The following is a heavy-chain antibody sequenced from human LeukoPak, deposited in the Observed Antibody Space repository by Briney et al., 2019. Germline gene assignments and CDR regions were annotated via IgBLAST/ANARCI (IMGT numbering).Heavy chain of an antibody. CDR1: GGSISSSSYY. CDR2: IYYSGST. V-gene: IGHV4-39*01. D-gene: IGHD2-15*01. Sequence: SETLSLTCTVSGGSISSSSYYWGWIRQPPGKGLEWIGSIYYSGSTYYNPSLKSRVTISVDTSKNQFSLKLSSVTAADTAVYYCARVGESQVVAATRSGFDYWGQGTLVTVSS. CDR3: ARVGESQVVAATRSGFDY. J-gene: IGHJ4*02.